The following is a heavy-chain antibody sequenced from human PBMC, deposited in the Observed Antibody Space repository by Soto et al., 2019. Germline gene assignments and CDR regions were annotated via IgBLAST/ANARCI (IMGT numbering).Heavy chain of an antibody. CDR1: GGTFSSYA. CDR3: ARDRGSVVPDAHKNVYYYYYGMDV. CDR2: IIPIFGTA. J-gene: IGHJ6*02. Sequence: QVQLVQSGAEVKKPGSSVKVSCKASGGTFSSYAISWVRQAPGQGLEWMGGIIPIFGTANYAQKFHGRVTITADESTSTAYMELSSLRSEDTAVYYCARDRGSVVPDAHKNVYYYYYGMDVWCQGTTVTVSS. V-gene: IGHV1-69*01. D-gene: IGHD2-2*01.